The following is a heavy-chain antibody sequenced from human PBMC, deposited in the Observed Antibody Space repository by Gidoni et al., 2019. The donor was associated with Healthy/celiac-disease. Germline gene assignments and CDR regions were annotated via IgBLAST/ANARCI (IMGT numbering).Heavy chain of an antibody. Sequence: QVQLVQSGAEVKKPGASVKVSCKASGYTFTGYYMHWVRQAPGQGLEWMGWINPNSGGTNYAQKFQGRVTMTRDTSISTAYMELSRLRSDDTAVYYCARTVSVSPHPRFYSNYEGSLDYWGQGTLVTVSS. J-gene: IGHJ4*02. CDR3: ARTVSVSPHPRFYSNYEGSLDY. V-gene: IGHV1-2*02. CDR1: GYTFTGYY. CDR2: INPNSGGT. D-gene: IGHD4-4*01.